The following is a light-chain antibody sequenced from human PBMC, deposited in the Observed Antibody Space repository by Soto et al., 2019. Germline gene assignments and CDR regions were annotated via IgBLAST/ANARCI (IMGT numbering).Light chain of an antibody. CDR3: ATWDDSLNVV. J-gene: IGLJ2*01. V-gene: IGLV1-44*01. Sequence: QSVLTQSPSASGTPEQRVSISCSGSTSNIGTNTVSWYQHVPGTAPKLLIYSNDQRPSAVPGRFSGSKSGTSASLAISGLLSEDEADYYCATWDDSLNVVFGGGTKVTVL. CDR1: TSNIGTNT. CDR2: SND.